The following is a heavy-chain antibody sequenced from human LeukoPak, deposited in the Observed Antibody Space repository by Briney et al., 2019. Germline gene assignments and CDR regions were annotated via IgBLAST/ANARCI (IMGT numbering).Heavy chain of an antibody. CDR3: ARGIVGATTLPDY. J-gene: IGHJ4*02. CDR2: IFSRSESI. V-gene: IGHV3-21*01. D-gene: IGHD1-26*01. Sequence: GGSLRLSCAASGFTFGAYTINWVRQAPGKGLEWVSCIFSRSESILYADSVKGRFTISRDNAKNSLYLQMNSLRAEDTAVYYCARGIVGATTLPDYRGQGTLVTVSS. CDR1: GFTFGAYT.